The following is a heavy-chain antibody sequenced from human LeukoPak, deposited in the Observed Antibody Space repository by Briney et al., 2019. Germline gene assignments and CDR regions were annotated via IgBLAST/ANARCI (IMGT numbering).Heavy chain of an antibody. Sequence: ASVTVSCKASGYTFTSYDINWVRQAPGQGLEWMGWMNPNSGNTGYAQKFQGRVTITRNTSISTAYMELSSLRSEDTAVYYCVKVSYYYDSSGYYVMYYFDYWGQGTLVTVSS. CDR2: MNPNSGNT. J-gene: IGHJ4*02. CDR3: VKVSYYYDSSGYYVMYYFDY. D-gene: IGHD3-22*01. CDR1: GYTFTSYD. V-gene: IGHV1-8*03.